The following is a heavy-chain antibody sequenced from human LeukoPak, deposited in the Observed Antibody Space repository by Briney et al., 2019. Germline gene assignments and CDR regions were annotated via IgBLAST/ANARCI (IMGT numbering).Heavy chain of an antibody. CDR2: IIPILGIA. Sequence: SVKVSCKASGGTFSSYAMSWVRQAPGQGLEWMGRIIPILGIANYAQKFQGRVTITADKSTSTAYMELSSLRSEDTAVYYCARDPGFLWFGELLAFDAFDIWGPGKMVTVSS. D-gene: IGHD3-10*01. V-gene: IGHV1-69*04. CDR1: GGTFSSYA. J-gene: IGHJ3*02. CDR3: ARDPGFLWFGELLAFDAFDI.